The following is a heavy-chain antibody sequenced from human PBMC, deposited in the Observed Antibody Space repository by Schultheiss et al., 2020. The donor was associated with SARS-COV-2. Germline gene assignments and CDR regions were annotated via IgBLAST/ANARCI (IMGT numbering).Heavy chain of an antibody. CDR2: IWYDGSNK. J-gene: IGHJ6*02. V-gene: IGHV3-33*08. D-gene: IGHD2-2*01. Sequence: GESLKISCAASGFTFDDYAMHWVRQAPGKGLEWVAVIWYDGSNKYYADSVKGRFTISRDNSKNTLYLQMNSLRAEDTAVYYCARVVVPAATYYYYGMDVWGQGTTVTVSS. CDR3: ARVVVPAATYYYYGMDV. CDR1: GFTFDDYA.